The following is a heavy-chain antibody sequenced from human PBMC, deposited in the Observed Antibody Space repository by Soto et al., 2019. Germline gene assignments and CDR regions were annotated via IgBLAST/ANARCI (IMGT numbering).Heavy chain of an antibody. V-gene: IGHV1-69*02. D-gene: IGHD3-22*01. CDR2: IIPILGIA. CDR1: GGTFSSYT. J-gene: IGHJ4*02. CDR3: ARVDDSSGYYHY. Sequence: ASVKVSCKASGGTFSSYTISWVRQAPGQGLEWMGRIIPILGIANYAQKFQGRVTITADKSTSTAYMELSSLRSEDTAVYYCARVDDSSGYYHYWGQGTLVTVSS.